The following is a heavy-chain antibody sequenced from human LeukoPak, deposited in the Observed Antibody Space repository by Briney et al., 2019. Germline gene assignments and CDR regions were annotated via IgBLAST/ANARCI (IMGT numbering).Heavy chain of an antibody. CDR3: VTGYYEPFDN. CDR2: ISDTGKT. CDR1: GASLSSYY. V-gene: IGHV4-59*01. D-gene: IGHD3-3*01. Sequence: PSETLSLTCNVSGASLSSYYWGWIRQSPGKGLEWLGYISDTGKTDYNPSPKSRGTLSLDMSKNQFSLRLTSVTAADTAVYYCVTGYYEPFDNWGQGTLVFVSS. J-gene: IGHJ4*02.